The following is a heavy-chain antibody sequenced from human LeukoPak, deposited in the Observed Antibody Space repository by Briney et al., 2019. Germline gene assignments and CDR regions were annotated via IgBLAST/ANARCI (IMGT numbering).Heavy chain of an antibody. CDR2: IKEDGSEK. D-gene: IGHD4-17*01. J-gene: IGHJ4*02. Sequence: GGSLRLSCAASGFTFSSFWMTWVRQAPGKGLEWVANIKEDGSEKYYVDSVKGRFTISRDNAKNSLYLQMNSLRAEDTAVYYCARAVVPYTVTTGFDYWGRGTLVTVSS. CDR1: GFTFSSFW. CDR3: ARAVVPYTVTTGFDY. V-gene: IGHV3-7*01.